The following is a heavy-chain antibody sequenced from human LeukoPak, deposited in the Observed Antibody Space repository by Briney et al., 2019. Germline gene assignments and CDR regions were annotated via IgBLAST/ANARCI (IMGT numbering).Heavy chain of an antibody. Sequence: SEALSLTCTVSGASISSHYWTWIRQPPGKGLEWIGYIFDTGRTKCNPSLESRVTISRDTSKNQFSLKLSSMTAADTAVYYCARLPPYYSSGWGFFGYWGQGTLVTVSS. CDR2: IFDTGRT. V-gene: IGHV4-59*08. CDR3: ARLPPYYSSGWGFFGY. CDR1: GASISSHY. J-gene: IGHJ4*02. D-gene: IGHD6-19*01.